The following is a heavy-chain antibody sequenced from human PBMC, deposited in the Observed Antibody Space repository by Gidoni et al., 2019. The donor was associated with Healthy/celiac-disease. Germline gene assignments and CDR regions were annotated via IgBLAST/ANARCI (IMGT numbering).Heavy chain of an antibody. CDR2: ISGSGGST. J-gene: IGHJ4*02. D-gene: IGHD3-16*01. CDR1: GFTFSRYA. CDR3: AKDQKSGGAFDY. Sequence: EVQLLESGGGLVQPGGSLRLSCAASGFTFSRYAMSWVRQAPGKGLEWVSAISGSGGSTYYADAVKGRFTISRDNSKNTLYLQMNSLRAEDTAVYYCAKDQKSGGAFDYWGQGTLVTVSS. V-gene: IGHV3-23*01.